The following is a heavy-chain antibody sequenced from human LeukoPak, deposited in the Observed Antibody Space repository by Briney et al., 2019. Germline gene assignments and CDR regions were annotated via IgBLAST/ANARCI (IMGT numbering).Heavy chain of an antibody. V-gene: IGHV3-21*04. CDR1: GFTFSSYS. CDR2: ISSSSSYI. Sequence: GGSLRLSCAASGFTFSSYSMNWVRQAPGKGLEWVSSISSSSSYIYYADSVKGRFTISRDNSKNSLYLQMHSLRTEDTALYYCAKGREIYGPTEDAFDIWGQGTMVTVSS. D-gene: IGHD4/OR15-4a*01. J-gene: IGHJ3*02. CDR3: AKGREIYGPTEDAFDI.